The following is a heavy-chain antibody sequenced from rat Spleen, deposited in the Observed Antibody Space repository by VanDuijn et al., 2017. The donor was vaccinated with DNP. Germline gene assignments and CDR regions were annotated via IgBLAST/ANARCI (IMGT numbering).Heavy chain of an antibody. V-gene: IGHV5-7*01. Sequence: EVQLVESGGGLVQPGRSLKLSCAASGLTFSDYSMAWVRQAPKKGLEWVATIIYDGSGAYYGDSVTGRFTISRDNAKRTLYLQMDSLTSEDTATYFCARDNYGTYGAMDVWGQGTSVTVSS. D-gene: IGHD1-3*01. CDR2: IIYDGSGA. CDR1: GLTFSDYS. CDR3: ARDNYGTYGAMDV. J-gene: IGHJ4*01.